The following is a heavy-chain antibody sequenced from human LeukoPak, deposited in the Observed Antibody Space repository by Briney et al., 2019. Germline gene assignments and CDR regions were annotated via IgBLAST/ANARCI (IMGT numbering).Heavy chain of an antibody. D-gene: IGHD4-23*01. V-gene: IGHV5-51*01. CDR1: GYSFTSYW. CDR3: ARRVVNNRNWYFNL. J-gene: IGHJ2*01. CDR2: IYPGGSDT. Sequence: GGSLQISLKGSGYSFTSYWIGWGRQRPGKGLGWMGIIYPGGSDTRYSPSFQGQVTISADKSINPAYLQWSSLKASDTAMYYCARRVVNNRNWYFNLWGRGTLVTVSS.